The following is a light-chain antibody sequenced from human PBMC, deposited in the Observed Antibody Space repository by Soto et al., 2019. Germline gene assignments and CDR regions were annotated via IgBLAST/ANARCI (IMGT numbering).Light chain of an antibody. J-gene: IGKJ1*01. CDR3: QQYNNWPRT. V-gene: IGKV3-15*01. CDR2: GAT. Sequence: VMTQSPGTLSLSPGERATLSCRSSQSGSSSYLAWYQQKPGQAPRLLIHGATTRATGIPARFSGSGSGTEFTLTISSLQSEDFAVYYCQQYNNWPRTFGQGTKVDIK. CDR1: QSGSSSY.